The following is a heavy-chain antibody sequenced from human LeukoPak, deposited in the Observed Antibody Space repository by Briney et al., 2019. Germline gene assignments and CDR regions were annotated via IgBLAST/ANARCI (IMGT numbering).Heavy chain of an antibody. V-gene: IGHV3-7*01. CDR2: IKQDGSER. CDR3: ARIPYSSSLTDAFDI. Sequence: GGSLRLSCAAFSSYWMTWVRQAPGKGLEWVANIKQDGSERYYVDSVKGRFTISRDNAKNSLFLQMNSLRGEDTAVYYCARIPYSSSLTDAFDIWGQGTMVTVYS. D-gene: IGHD6-6*01. J-gene: IGHJ3*02. CDR1: SSYW.